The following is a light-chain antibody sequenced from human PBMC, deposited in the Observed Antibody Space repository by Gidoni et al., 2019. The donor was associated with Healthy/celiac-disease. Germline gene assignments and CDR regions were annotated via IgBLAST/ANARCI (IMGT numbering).Light chain of an antibody. Sequence: IVLPTSPGTLVLSPGERATLSCRASQSVSSSYLAWYQQKPGQAPRLLIYGASSRATGIPDRFSGSGSGTDFTLTISRLEPEDYAVYYCQQYGSSPRTFGQGTKVEIK. CDR3: QQYGSSPRT. CDR1: QSVSSSY. CDR2: GAS. V-gene: IGKV3-20*01. J-gene: IGKJ1*01.